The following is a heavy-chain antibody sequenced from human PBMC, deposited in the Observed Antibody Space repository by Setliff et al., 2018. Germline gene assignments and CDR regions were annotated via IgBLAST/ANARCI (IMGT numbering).Heavy chain of an antibody. Sequence: SETLSLTCAVSGYSIRSGNYWGWIRQPPGKGLEWIGSISHSGSAYYNPSLKSRVTISLDMSKNQFSLKLSSVTAADTAVYYCARDKRQYNFWSGYYGSWGNYFDYWGQGTLVTVSS. CDR3: ARDKRQYNFWSGYYGSWGNYFDY. CDR1: GYSIRSGNY. J-gene: IGHJ4*02. D-gene: IGHD3-3*01. V-gene: IGHV4-38-2*02. CDR2: ISHSGSA.